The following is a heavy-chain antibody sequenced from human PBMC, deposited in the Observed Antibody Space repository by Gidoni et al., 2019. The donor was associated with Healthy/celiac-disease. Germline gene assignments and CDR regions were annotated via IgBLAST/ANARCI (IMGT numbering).Heavy chain of an antibody. CDR2: IYYSGST. CDR1: GGSISSYY. J-gene: IGHJ4*02. D-gene: IGHD6-19*01. Sequence: QVQLQESGPGLVKPSETLSLTCTVSGGSISSYYWSWIRQPPGKGLEWIGYIYYSGSTNYNPSLKSRVTISVDTSKNQFSLKLSSVTAADTAVYYCARATSGWYLSFDYWGQGTLVTVSS. CDR3: ARATSGWYLSFDY. V-gene: IGHV4-59*01.